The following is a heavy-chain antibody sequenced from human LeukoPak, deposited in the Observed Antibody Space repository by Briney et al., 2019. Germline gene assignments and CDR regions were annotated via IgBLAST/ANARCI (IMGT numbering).Heavy chain of an antibody. CDR2: IIPIFATA. D-gene: IGHD3-22*01. J-gene: IGHJ4*02. Sequence: ASVKVSCKASGGTFSSYAISWVRQAPGQGLEWMGGIIPIFATANYAQKFQGRVTITADESTSTAYMELSSLGSEDTAVYYCARGPITTRSHFDYWGQGTLVTVSS. CDR3: ARGPITTRSHFDY. CDR1: GGTFSSYA. V-gene: IGHV1-69*01.